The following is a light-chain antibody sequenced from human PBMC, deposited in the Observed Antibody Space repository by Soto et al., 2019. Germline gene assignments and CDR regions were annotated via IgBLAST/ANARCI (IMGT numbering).Light chain of an antibody. J-gene: IGKJ4*01. CDR2: AAS. CDR3: QQSYSSWAT. Sequence: DIQMTQSPSSLSASVGDRVTITCRARQSISNYLNWYQLKPGKVPKLLIYAASTLQTGVPSRFSGSGSGTDFTRTISSLQPEDSESYYCQQSYSSWATFGGGTKVDIK. CDR1: QSISNY. V-gene: IGKV1-39*01.